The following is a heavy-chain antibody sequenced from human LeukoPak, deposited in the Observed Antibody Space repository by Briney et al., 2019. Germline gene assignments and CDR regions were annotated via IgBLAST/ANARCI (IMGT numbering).Heavy chain of an antibody. CDR3: AAPLWFGETGDSVDP. CDR1: GYPFIEYY. V-gene: IGHV1-2*02. D-gene: IGHD3-10*01. CDR2: INPNSGLT. Sequence: GASVKVSCKTSGYPFIEYYMHWVRQAPGQGLEWMGWINPNSGLTSYAQKFQGRVTMTRDTSIRTAYMELSSLRSDDTAVYYCAAPLWFGETGDSVDPWGQGTLITVSS. J-gene: IGHJ5*02.